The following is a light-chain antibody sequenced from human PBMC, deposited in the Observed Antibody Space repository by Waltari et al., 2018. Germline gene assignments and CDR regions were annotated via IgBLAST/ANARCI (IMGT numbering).Light chain of an antibody. Sequence: DIVMTQSPDSLAVSLGERAAINCKSSQSVLNSAKNENYLTWYQKKPGQPPNLLIYWASTREAGVPDRFSGSGSGTDFTLTISSLQAEDVAVYYCQQYYSPPLTFGGGTKVEIK. CDR2: WAS. CDR1: QSVLNSAKNENY. CDR3: QQYYSPPLT. V-gene: IGKV4-1*01. J-gene: IGKJ4*01.